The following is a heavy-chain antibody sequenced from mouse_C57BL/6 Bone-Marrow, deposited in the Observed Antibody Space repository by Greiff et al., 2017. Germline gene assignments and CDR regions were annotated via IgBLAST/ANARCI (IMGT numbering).Heavy chain of an antibody. J-gene: IGHJ2*01. CDR2: ISDGGSYT. Sequence: EVKLQESGGGLVKPGGSLKLSCAASGFTFSSYAMSWVRQTPEKRLEWVATISDGGSYTYYPDNVKGRFTISRDNAKNNLYLQMSHLKSEDTAMYYCARDTYGNYEYYFDYWGQGTTLTVSS. D-gene: IGHD2-1*01. CDR1: GFTFSSYA. V-gene: IGHV5-4*01. CDR3: ARDTYGNYEYYFDY.